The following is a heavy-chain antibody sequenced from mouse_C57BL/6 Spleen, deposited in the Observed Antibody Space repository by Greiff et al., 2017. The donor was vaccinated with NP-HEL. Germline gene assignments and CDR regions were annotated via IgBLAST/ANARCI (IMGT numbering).Heavy chain of an antibody. Sequence: QVHVKQSGPGLVQPSQSLSITCTVSGFSLTSYGVHWVRQSPGKGLEWLGVIWSGGSTDYNAAFISRLSISKDNSKSQVFFKMNSLQADDTAIYYCARNWDTTASFAYWGQGTLVTVSA. V-gene: IGHV2-2*01. D-gene: IGHD1-2*01. CDR2: IWSGGST. CDR1: GFSLTSYG. CDR3: ARNWDTTASFAY. J-gene: IGHJ3*01.